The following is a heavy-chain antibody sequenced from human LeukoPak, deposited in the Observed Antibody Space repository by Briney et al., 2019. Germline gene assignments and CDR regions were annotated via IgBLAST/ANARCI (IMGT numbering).Heavy chain of an antibody. J-gene: IGHJ5*02. V-gene: IGHV4-34*01. CDR1: GGSFSGYY. D-gene: IGHD6-13*01. CDR2: INHSGST. CDR3: ARDRGGSWGSFGWFDP. Sequence: SETLSLTCAVYGGSFSGYYWSWIRQPPGKGLEWIGEINHSGSTNYNPSLKSRVTISVDTSKNQFSLKLSSVTAADTAVYYCARDRGGSWGSFGWFDPWGQGTLVTVSS.